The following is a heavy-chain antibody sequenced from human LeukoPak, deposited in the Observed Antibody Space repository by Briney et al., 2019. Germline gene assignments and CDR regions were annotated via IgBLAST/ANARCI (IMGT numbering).Heavy chain of an antibody. D-gene: IGHD6-19*01. J-gene: IGHJ4*02. CDR3: ARVEYSSGWYFDY. Sequence: SETLSLTCAVYGGSFSGYYWSWIRQPPGKGLEWIGEINHSGSTNYNPSLKSRVTISVDTSKNQFSLKLSSVTAADTAVYYCARVEYSSGWYFDYWGQGTLVTVSS. V-gene: IGHV4-34*01. CDR2: INHSGST. CDR1: GGSFSGYY.